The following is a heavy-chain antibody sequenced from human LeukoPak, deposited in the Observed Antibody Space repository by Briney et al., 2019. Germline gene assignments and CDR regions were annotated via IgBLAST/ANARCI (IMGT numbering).Heavy chain of an antibody. CDR1: GYTFTNYG. J-gene: IGHJ5*02. D-gene: IGHD2-2*01. V-gene: IGHV1-18*01. Sequence: ASVKVSCKASGYTFTNYGINWVRQAPGQGLEWMGWISAYNDNTNYAQKLQGRVTMATATSTSTAYIELRSLRSDDTAVYYCARGCSSATCYHGIGWFDPWGQGTLVTVSS. CDR3: ARGCSSATCYHGIGWFDP. CDR2: ISAYNDNT.